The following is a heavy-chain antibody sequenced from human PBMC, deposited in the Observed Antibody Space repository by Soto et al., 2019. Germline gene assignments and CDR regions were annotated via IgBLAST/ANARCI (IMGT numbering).Heavy chain of an antibody. CDR2: INPNRGAT. V-gene: IGHV1-2*02. CDR3: ARVAVSGTIDY. Sequence: QVQLVQSGAEVKKPGASVRVSCKASGYSITGYYLDWVRQAPGHGLEWMGWINPNRGATDYAQKFQGRVTMTRDTSINTAYMELSSLTSDDTAVYYCARVAVSGTIDYCGQGTLVTVSS. D-gene: IGHD6-19*01. CDR1: GYSITGYY. J-gene: IGHJ4*02.